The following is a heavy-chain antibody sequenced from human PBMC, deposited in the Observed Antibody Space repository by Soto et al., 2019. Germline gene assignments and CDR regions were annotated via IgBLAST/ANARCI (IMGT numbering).Heavy chain of an antibody. J-gene: IGHJ6*02. D-gene: IGHD3-22*01. V-gene: IGHV1-69*13. CDR1: GGAFSIYA. CDR2: IIPIFGTA. CDR3: ASAYDSSGYYSADIYYYYGMDV. Sequence: GASVKVSCKAAGGAFSIYAISLVLQAPGQGLEWMGGIIPIFGTANYAQKFQGRVTITADESTSTAYMELSSLRSEDTAVYYCASAYDSSGYYSADIYYYYGMDVWGQGTTVTVSS.